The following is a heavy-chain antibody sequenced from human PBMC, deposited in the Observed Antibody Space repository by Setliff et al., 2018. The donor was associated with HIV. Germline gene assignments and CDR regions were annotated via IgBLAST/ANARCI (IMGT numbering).Heavy chain of an antibody. CDR3: TRSVPPGNNNEWPLFDT. CDR1: GFTLGDYV. Sequence: PGGSLRLSCTVSGFTLGDYVLIWVRQAPGKGLEWVSLTKGGAYGGTTEYAASVQGRFTISSDDSKNIAYLQMNSLNTDDTAVYYCTRSVPPGNNNEWPLFDTWGQGTLVTVSS. CDR2: TKGGAYGGTT. V-gene: IGHV3-49*04. J-gene: IGHJ4*02. D-gene: IGHD3-3*01.